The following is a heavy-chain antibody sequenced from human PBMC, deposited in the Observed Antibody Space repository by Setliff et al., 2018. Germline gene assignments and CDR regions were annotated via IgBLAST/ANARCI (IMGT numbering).Heavy chain of an antibody. J-gene: IGHJ6*03. CDR2: LYYSGNT. V-gene: IGHV4-59*01. CDR3: ARGPPGYYYYMNV. CDR1: GGSISSYS. Sequence: ASETLSLTCNVSGGSISSYSWSWIRQAPGKGLEWIGYLYYSGNTNYNPSLKCRVTISGDTSQNYFSLKLTSVTEADTAVYYCARGPPGYYYYMNVWGQGTTVTVSS.